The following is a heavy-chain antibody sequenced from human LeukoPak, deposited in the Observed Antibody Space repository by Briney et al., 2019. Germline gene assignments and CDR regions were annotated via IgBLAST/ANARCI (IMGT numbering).Heavy chain of an antibody. Sequence: SVKVSCKASGYTFTSYGISWVRQAPGQGLEWMGWISAYNGNTNYAQKLQGRVTITTDTSTSTAYMELRSLRSDDTAVYYCARGRGTMVRGPLVDYWGQGTLVTVSS. J-gene: IGHJ4*02. V-gene: IGHV1-18*04. D-gene: IGHD3-10*01. CDR3: ARGRGTMVRGPLVDY. CDR2: ISAYNGNT. CDR1: GYTFTSYG.